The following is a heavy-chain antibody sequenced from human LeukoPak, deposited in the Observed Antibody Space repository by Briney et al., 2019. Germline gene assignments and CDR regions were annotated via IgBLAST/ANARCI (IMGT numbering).Heavy chain of an antibody. J-gene: IGHJ4*02. D-gene: IGHD3-10*01. CDR3: ARNSAIKGNY. V-gene: IGHV4-34*01. CDR1: GGSISNYY. CDR2: INHSGSA. Sequence: PSETLSLTCTVSGGSISNYYWTWIRQPPGKGLEWIGEINHSGSANYNPSLKSRVTISVDTSKNQFSLKLSSVTAADTAVYYCARNSAIKGNYWGQGTLVTVSS.